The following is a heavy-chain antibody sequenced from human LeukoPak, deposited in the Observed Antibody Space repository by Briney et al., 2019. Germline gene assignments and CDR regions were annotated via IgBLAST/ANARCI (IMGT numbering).Heavy chain of an antibody. D-gene: IGHD5-18*01. CDR1: GGSISSYY. CDR3: ASSSGYSYGYRSYNAFDI. CDR2: IYYSGST. Sequence: SETLSLTCTVSGGSISSYYWSWIRQPPGKGLEWIGSIYYSGSTYYNPSLKSRVTISVGTSKNQFSLKLSSVTAADTAVYYCASSSGYSYGYRSYNAFDIWGQGTMVTVSS. V-gene: IGHV4-39*07. J-gene: IGHJ3*02.